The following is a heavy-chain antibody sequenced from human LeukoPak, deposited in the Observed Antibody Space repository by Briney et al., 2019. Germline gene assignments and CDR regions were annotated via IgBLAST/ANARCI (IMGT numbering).Heavy chain of an antibody. V-gene: IGHV3-21*01. D-gene: IGHD5-24*01. CDR1: GFTFSSYS. J-gene: IGHJ4*02. CDR2: ISSSSSYI. Sequence: PGGSLRLSCAASGFTFSSYSMNWVRQAPGKGLEWVSSISSSSSYIYYADSVKGRFTISRDNAKNSLYLQMNSLRAEDTAVYYCARAVDRPSETPDYWGQGTLVTVSS. CDR3: ARAVDRPSETPDY.